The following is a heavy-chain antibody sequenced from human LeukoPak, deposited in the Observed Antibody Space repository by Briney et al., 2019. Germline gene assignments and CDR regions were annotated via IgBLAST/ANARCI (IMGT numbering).Heavy chain of an antibody. V-gene: IGHV4-59*01. CDR3: ASNTGTDFDY. CDR2: VYYSGST. J-gene: IGHJ4*02. D-gene: IGHD7-27*01. Sequence: SETLSLTCTVSGDFITAYYWSWIRQPPGKGLEWIGSVYYSGSTEYNPSLRSRVTISLEMSKRQFSLNLTSVTAADTAVYYCASNTGTDFDYWGQGALVTVSS. CDR1: GDFITAYY.